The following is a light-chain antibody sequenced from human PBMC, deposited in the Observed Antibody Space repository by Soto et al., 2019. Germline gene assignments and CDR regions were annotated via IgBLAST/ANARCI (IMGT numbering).Light chain of an antibody. CDR3: QSYDSSLTVA. CDR2: GNI. CDR1: SSNIGAGYD. V-gene: IGLV1-40*01. J-gene: IGLJ2*01. Sequence: QSVLTRPPSVSGAPGQRVTISCTGSSSNIGAGYDVHWYQQVPGTAPKLLIYGNINRPSGVPDRFSGSKSGTSASLAITGLQADDEADYYCQSYDSSLTVAFGGGTKLTVL.